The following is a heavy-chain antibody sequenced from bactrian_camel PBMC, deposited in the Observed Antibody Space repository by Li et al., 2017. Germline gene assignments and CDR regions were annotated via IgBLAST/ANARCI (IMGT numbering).Heavy chain of an antibody. Sequence: QLVESGGGSVQAGGPLRLSCLVSGTSISSRCMGWFRQSPGKEREGVAVIRNDGLTTYADSVKGRFTISTDNARNTVYLQMNSLKPEDTAMYYCAAAQLLSANLMLNSIYYRYWGQGTQVTVS. D-gene: IGHD2*01. J-gene: IGHJ4*01. CDR2: IRNDGLT. CDR1: GTSISSRC. V-gene: IGHV3S53*01. CDR3: AAAQLLSANLMLNSIYYRY.